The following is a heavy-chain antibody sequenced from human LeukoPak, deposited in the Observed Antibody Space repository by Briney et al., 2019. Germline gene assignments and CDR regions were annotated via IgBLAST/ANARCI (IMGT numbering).Heavy chain of an antibody. Sequence: PGRSLRLSCAASGFTFSSYAMHWVRQAPGKGLEWVAVISYDGSNKYYADSVKGRFTISRDNSKNTVYLQLESLRAEDTAVYFCARDRDYPRDQFDYWGQGTLVTVSS. V-gene: IGHV3-30-3*01. CDR3: ARDRDYPRDQFDY. D-gene: IGHD4-17*01. CDR1: GFTFSSYA. J-gene: IGHJ4*02. CDR2: ISYDGSNK.